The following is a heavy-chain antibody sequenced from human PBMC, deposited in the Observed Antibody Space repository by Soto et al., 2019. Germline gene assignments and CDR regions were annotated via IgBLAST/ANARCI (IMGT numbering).Heavy chain of an antibody. V-gene: IGHV3-23*01. Sequence: LRLSCAASGFTFSNYAMNWVRQAPGQGLEWVSNISGSGGSTYYADSVKGRFTISRDNSKNTMYLQMNSLRAEDTAVYYCAKDYRTQYCSNGVCYLFGCWGQGTRVTVSS. CDR2: ISGSGGST. D-gene: IGHD2-8*01. CDR1: GFTFSNYA. J-gene: IGHJ4*02. CDR3: AKDYRTQYCSNGVCYLFGC.